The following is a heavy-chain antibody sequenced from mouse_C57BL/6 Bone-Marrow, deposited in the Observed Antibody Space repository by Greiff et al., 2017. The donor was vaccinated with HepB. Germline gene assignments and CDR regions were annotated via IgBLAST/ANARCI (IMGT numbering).Heavy chain of an antibody. J-gene: IGHJ2*01. CDR2: IDPETCGT. V-gene: IGHV1-23*01. Sequence: QVQLQQPGAELVRPGASVKLSCKASGYTFTDYEMHCVKQTPVHGLEWIGAIDPETCGTAYNQKFKGKATLTADKSSSTAYMELRSLTSEDSAGGDYGSSYGYFDYWGQGTTLTVSS. CDR1: GYTFTDYE. D-gene: IGHD1-1*01. CDR3: GSSYGYFDY.